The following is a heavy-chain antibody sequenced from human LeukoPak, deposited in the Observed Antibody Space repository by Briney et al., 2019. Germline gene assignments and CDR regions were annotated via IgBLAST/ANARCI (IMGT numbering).Heavy chain of an antibody. J-gene: IGHJ4*02. Sequence: ASVKVSCKATGYTFTGYYMHWVRQAPGQGLEWMGWINPNSGDANFAQKFQGRVTMTRDTSISTAYMELGRLRSDDTAVYYCARGSGYLDIVAPRDYWGQGTLVTVSS. CDR3: ARGSGYLDIVAPRDY. CDR2: INPNSGDA. D-gene: IGHD5-12*01. CDR1: GYTFTGYY. V-gene: IGHV1-2*02.